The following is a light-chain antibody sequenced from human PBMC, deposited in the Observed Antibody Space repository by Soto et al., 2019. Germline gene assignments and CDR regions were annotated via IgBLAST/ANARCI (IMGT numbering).Light chain of an antibody. CDR1: QDINKN. CDR2: DAS. V-gene: IGKV1-33*01. Sequence: DIQMTQSPSSLSASVGDRVTITCQASQDINKNLIWYQQKPGKATKLLIYDASDLETGVPSRFSGSGSGTGFTFTISSLQPEDFATYYCQQYESLPLTVGQGTRLESK. CDR3: QQYESLPLT. J-gene: IGKJ5*01.